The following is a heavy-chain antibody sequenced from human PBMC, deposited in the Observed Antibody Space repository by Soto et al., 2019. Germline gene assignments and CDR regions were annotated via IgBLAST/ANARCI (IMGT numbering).Heavy chain of an antibody. CDR1: GYTFTSYG. CDR3: ARFIVVVPAAIRPRFYGMDV. CDR2: ISAYNGNT. Sequence: ASVKVSCNASGYTFTSYGISRGRQAPGQGLDLMGWISAYNGNTNYAQKLQGRVTMTTDTSTSTAYMELRSLRSDDTAVYYCARFIVVVPAAIRPRFYGMDVWGQGTTVTVSS. D-gene: IGHD2-2*02. V-gene: IGHV1-18*04. J-gene: IGHJ6*02.